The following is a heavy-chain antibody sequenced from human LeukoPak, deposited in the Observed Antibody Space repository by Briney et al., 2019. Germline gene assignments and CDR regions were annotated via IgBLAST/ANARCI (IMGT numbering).Heavy chain of an antibody. CDR2: IWYDGSNK. V-gene: IGHV3-33*01. CDR3: ARGHSSSGHFDY. D-gene: IGHD6-13*01. CDR1: GFTFSSYG. J-gene: IGHJ4*02. Sequence: GGSLRLSCAASGFTFSSYGMHWVCQAPGKGLEWVAVIWYDGSNKYYADSVKGRFTISRDNSKNTLYLQMNSLRAEDTAVYYCARGHSSSGHFDYWGQGTLVTVSS.